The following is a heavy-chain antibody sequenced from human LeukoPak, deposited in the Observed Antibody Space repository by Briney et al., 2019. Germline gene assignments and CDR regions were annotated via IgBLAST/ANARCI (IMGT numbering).Heavy chain of an antibody. Sequence: GGSLRLSCSASGFTFSWYAMHWVRQAPGKGLEYVSAISSNGGSTYYANSVKGRFTISRDNSKNTLYLQMGSLRAEDMAVYYCARVSDFWSGYPLDYWGQGTLVTVSS. J-gene: IGHJ4*02. CDR1: GFTFSWYA. V-gene: IGHV3-64*01. CDR3: ARVSDFWSGYPLDY. D-gene: IGHD3-3*01. CDR2: ISSNGGST.